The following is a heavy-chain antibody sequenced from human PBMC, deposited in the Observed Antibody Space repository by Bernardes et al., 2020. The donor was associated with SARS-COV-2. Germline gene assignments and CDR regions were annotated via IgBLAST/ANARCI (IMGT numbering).Heavy chain of an antibody. V-gene: IGHV3-7*03. Sequence: GGSLRLSCVASGFTFSSYWMSWVRQAPGKGLEWVANIKGDGSQRSSVDSVRGRFTISRDNAKNLLYLQMNSLRAEDTAVYYCAKDSAYYDILTGYSGWFDPWGQGTLVTVSS. CDR1: GFTFSSYW. CDR2: IKGDGSQR. D-gene: IGHD3-9*01. CDR3: AKDSAYYDILTGYSGWFDP. J-gene: IGHJ5*02.